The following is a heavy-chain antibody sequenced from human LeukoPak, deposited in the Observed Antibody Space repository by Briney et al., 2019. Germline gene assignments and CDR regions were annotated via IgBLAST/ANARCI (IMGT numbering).Heavy chain of an antibody. CDR2: INHSGST. V-gene: IGHV4-34*01. J-gene: IGHJ4*02. Sequence: SESLSLTCAVYGGSFSGYYWSWIRQPPGKGLEWIGEINHSGSTNYNPSLKSRVTISVDTSKNQFSLKLSSVTAADTAVYYCARGGGNLDYWGQGTLVTVSS. CDR1: GGSFSGYY. CDR3: ARGGGNLDY. D-gene: IGHD6-25*01.